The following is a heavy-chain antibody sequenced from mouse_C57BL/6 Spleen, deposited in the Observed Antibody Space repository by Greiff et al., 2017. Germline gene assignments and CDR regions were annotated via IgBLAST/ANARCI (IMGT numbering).Heavy chain of an antibody. CDR1: GYTFTSYG. V-gene: IGHV1-81*01. D-gene: IGHD2-5*01. Sequence: QVQLQQSGAELARPGASVKLSCKASGYTFTSYGISWVKQRTGQGLEWIGEIYPRSGNTYYNEKFKGKATLTADKSSSTAYMELRSLTSEDSAVYFCARGEYYSNMYYFDYGGQGTTLTVSS. CDR3: ARGEYYSNMYYFDY. CDR2: IYPRSGNT. J-gene: IGHJ2*01.